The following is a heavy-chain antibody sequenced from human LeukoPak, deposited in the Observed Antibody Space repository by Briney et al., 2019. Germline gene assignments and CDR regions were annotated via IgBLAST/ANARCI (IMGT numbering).Heavy chain of an antibody. D-gene: IGHD6-13*01. CDR3: ARGRTYTSSWFGDY. CDR1: GFTFSDYA. CDR2: ISYDGSNK. Sequence: GGSLRLSCAASGFTFSDYALHWVRQTPGKGLEWVAVISYDGSNKYYADSVKGRITISRDNSKNTLFLEMNSLRAEDTAVYYCARGRTYTSSWFGDYWGQGTLVTVSS. J-gene: IGHJ4*02. V-gene: IGHV3-30-3*01.